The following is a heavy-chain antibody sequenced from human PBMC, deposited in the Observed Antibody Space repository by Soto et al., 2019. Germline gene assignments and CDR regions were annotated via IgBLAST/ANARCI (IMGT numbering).Heavy chain of an antibody. CDR1: VSEITFSGYF. CDR2: IYYTGST. Sequence: AETMTVTSTVGVSEITFSGYFLDVASHTTGRGLKLIGSIYYTGSTSLSPSRRSRVTMSVDTSNNQFSMKLRYLTAADTAVYFCSRHGLPTGGSWYRGVSWFDPWGQGILVTVSS. J-gene: IGHJ5*02. D-gene: IGHD6-13*01. V-gene: IGHV4-39*01. CDR3: SRHGLPTGGSWYRGVSWFDP.